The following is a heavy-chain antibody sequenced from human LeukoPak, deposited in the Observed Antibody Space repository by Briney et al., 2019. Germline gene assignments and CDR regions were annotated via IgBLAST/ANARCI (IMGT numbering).Heavy chain of an antibody. CDR2: IYSGGST. V-gene: IGHV3-23*03. Sequence: PGGSLRLSCAASGFTFSSYAMNWVRQAPGKGLEWVSVIYSGGSTYYADSVKGRFTISRDNSRNTVYLQMHSLRAGDTAVYYCAKERDDYNTVFDLWGQGTLVTVSS. D-gene: IGHD3-22*01. CDR3: AKERDDYNTVFDL. J-gene: IGHJ4*02. CDR1: GFTFSSYA.